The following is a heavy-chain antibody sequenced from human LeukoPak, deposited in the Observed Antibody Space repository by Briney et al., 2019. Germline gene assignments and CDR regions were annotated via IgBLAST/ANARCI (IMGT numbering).Heavy chain of an antibody. D-gene: IGHD2-21*01. Sequence: PSETLSLTCAVYGGSFSGYYWSWIRQPPGKGLEWIGEINHSGSTNYDPSLKSRVTISVDTSKNQFSLKLSSVTAADTAVYYCANLRIAGWYSGVVYWGQGTLVTVSS. J-gene: IGHJ4*02. CDR3: ANLRIAGWYSGVVY. CDR1: GGSFSGYY. CDR2: INHSGST. V-gene: IGHV4-34*01.